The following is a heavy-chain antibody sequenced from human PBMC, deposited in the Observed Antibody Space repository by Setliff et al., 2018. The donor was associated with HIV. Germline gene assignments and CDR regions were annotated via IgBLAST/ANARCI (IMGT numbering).Heavy chain of an antibody. J-gene: IGHJ3*02. CDR3: ARDYIHVFDI. CDR1: GYTFTDNY. V-gene: IGHV1-2*02. CDR2: INSASGGT. Sequence: ASVKVSCKASGYTFTDNYIHWVRQAPGQGLEWMAWINSASGGTNYAQNCQGRGTVTRDTSIHTVYLEVNGLKSDDTAVYYCARDYIHVFDIWGQGTMVTVSS.